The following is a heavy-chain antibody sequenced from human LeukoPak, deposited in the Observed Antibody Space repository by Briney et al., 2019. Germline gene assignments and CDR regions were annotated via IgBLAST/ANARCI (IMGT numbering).Heavy chain of an antibody. D-gene: IGHD6-19*01. CDR3: ARDPIAVAGTFDY. CDR2: ISSSSSYI. V-gene: IGHV3-21*01. J-gene: IGHJ4*02. CDR1: GFTFSSYS. Sequence: GGSLRLSCAASGFTFSSYSMNWVRQAPGKGLEWVSSISSSSSYIYYADSVKGRFTISRDYAKNSLYLQMNSLRAEDTAVYYCARDPIAVAGTFDYWGQGTLVTVSS.